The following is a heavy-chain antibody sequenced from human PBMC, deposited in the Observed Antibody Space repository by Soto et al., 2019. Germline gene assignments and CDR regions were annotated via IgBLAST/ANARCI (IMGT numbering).Heavy chain of an antibody. CDR1: GGTFSSYA. D-gene: IGHD4-4*01. V-gene: IGHV1-69*01. CDR3: ASVTTVNPYYYYGMDV. CDR2: IIPIFGTA. Sequence: SVKDSCKASGGTFSSYAISWVRQAPVQGLEWMGGIIPIFGTANYAQKFQGRVTITADESTSTAYMELSSLRSEDTAVYYCASVTTVNPYYYYGMDVWGQGTTVTVSS. J-gene: IGHJ6*02.